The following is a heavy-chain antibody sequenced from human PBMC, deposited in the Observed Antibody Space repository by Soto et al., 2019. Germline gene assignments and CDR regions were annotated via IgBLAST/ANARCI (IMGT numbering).Heavy chain of an antibody. CDR3: ARRAETNGWNGFGADKYYFDF. V-gene: IGHV1-8*01. D-gene: IGHD1-1*01. CDR1: GYTFTSYD. J-gene: IGHJ4*02. CDR2: MNPNTGNS. Sequence: XSVKRSFNASGYTFTSYDIYWVRQATGQGLEWMGWMNPNTGNSGYAQRFQGRVTMTSDTSISTAHMELSSLRSEDTAVYYCARRAETNGWNGFGADKYYFDFWGQGTLVTVSS.